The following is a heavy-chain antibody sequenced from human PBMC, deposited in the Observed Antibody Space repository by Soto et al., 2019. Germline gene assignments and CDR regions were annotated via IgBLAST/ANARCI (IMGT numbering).Heavy chain of an antibody. V-gene: IGHV3-74*01. J-gene: IGHJ3*02. CDR1: GFTFSSYW. CDR3: ARAGEWLRAFDI. CDR2: MNSDGSTT. D-gene: IGHD3-3*01. Sequence: PGGSLRLSCAASGFTFSSYWMHWVRQAPGKGLVWVSRMNSDGSTTNYADSVKGRFTISRDNARNTLYLQMNSLRAEDTAVYYCARAGEWLRAFDIWGQGTLVTVSS.